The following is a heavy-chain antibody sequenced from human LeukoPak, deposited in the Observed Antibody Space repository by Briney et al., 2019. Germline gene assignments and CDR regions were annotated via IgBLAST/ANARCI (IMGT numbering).Heavy chain of an antibody. CDR3: VRAVMGTFDY. D-gene: IGHD2-8*01. Sequence: GGSLRLSCAGSLFNFSNFAMHWVRQAPGKGLEWVAVISYDGSTKYHADSVKGRFTISRDNAKNTLFLQMNSLRAEDTAVYYCVRAVMGTFDYWGQGTLVTVSS. CDR2: ISYDGSTK. CDR1: LFNFSNFA. V-gene: IGHV3-30-3*01. J-gene: IGHJ4*02.